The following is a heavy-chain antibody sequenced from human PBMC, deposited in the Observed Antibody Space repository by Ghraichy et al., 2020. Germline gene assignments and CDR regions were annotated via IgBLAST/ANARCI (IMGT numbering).Heavy chain of an antibody. CDR1: GFTFSRYG. Sequence: GGSLRLSCLASGFTFSRYGMQWVRQAPGKGLTYVSGISDNGGSTYYPDSMKGRFTVSRDNSKSTLYLQMSSLRAEDTALYYCVKGDDSGTGWFFDLWGRGTLVTVSS. D-gene: IGHD6-25*01. J-gene: IGHJ2*01. CDR2: ISDNGGST. CDR3: VKGDDSGTGWFFDL. V-gene: IGHV3-64D*06.